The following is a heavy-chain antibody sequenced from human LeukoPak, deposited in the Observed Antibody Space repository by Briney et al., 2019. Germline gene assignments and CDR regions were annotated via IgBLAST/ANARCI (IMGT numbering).Heavy chain of an antibody. D-gene: IGHD3-22*01. CDR3: ARASLYDNSAYYLDY. CDR1: GFTFDDYG. V-gene: IGHV3-20*04. CDR2: INWNGGST. J-gene: IGHJ4*02. Sequence: SGGSLRLSCAASGFTFDDYGMSWVRQAPGKGLEWVSGINWNGGSTGYADSVKGRFTISRDNAKNSLYLQMNSLRAEDTALYYCARASLYDNSAYYLDYWGQGTLVTVSS.